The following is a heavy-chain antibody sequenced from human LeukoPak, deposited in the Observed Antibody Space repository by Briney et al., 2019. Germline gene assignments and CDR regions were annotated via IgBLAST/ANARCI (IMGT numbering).Heavy chain of an antibody. CDR1: GFTFSSYG. CDR3: ARLGNKPDTTGYRPLDY. V-gene: IGHV3-7*01. CDR2: IKQEGSEK. Sequence: GGSLRLSCAASGFTFSSYGMSWVRQAPGKGLEWVANIKQEGSEKYYVDSAKSRFPISSDSAHNSLYLQMNSLRAEDPAVYYCARLGNKPDTTGYRPLDYWGQGTLVPVSS. D-gene: IGHD3-22*01. J-gene: IGHJ4*02.